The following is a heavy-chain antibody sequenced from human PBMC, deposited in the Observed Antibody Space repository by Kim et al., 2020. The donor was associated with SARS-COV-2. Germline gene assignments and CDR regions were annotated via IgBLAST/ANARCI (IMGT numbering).Heavy chain of an antibody. CDR1: GFAVYRFA. V-gene: IGHV3-23*01. CDR2: ITNNNGKT. CDR3: AKDHPSPGWPTFGD. J-gene: IGHJ4*02. Sequence: GGSLRLSCAASGFAVYRFAMNWVRQAPGKGLEWISAITNNNGKTYYQDSVKGRFTIPRDESKNIVYLHMNSLRVEDTAVYYCAKDHPSPGWPTFGDWGKG. D-gene: IGHD6-19*01.